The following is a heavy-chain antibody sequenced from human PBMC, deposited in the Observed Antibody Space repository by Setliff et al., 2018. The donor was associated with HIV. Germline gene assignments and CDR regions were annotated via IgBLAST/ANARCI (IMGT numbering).Heavy chain of an antibody. J-gene: IGHJ4*02. CDR1: RHNFKTYA. V-gene: IGHV1-69*06. D-gene: IGHD3-10*01. Sequence: ASVKVSCKASRHNFKTYAFSWVRQAPGQGLEWVGGIIPMFGSANYAQKFQGRVKITADTFTSTAYMELSSLRSEDTALYYCARGLSGAGDEYWGQGTLVTV. CDR3: ARGLSGAGDEY. CDR2: IIPMFGSA.